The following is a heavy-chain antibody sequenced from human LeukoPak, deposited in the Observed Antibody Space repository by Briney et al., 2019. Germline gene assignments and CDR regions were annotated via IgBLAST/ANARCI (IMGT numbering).Heavy chain of an antibody. D-gene: IGHD6-19*01. J-gene: IGHJ4*02. CDR2: INPTSGGT. CDR3: ARGGSAWDNPFDY. CDR1: GYTFTGYY. V-gene: IGHV1-2*02. Sequence: AASVKVSCKASGYTFTGYYIHWVRQAPGQGLEWMGWINPTSGGTKYAQKFQGRVTMTRDTSISTAYMELSRLRADDTAVFYCARGGSAWDNPFDYWGQGTPVTVSS.